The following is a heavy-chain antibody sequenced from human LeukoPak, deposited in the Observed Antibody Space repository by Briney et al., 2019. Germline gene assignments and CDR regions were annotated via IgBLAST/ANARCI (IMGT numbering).Heavy chain of an antibody. Sequence: SETLSLTCTASGGSISSSSYYWGWIRQPPGKGLEWIGSIYYSGSTHYNPSLKSRVTISVDTSKNQFSLKLSSVTAADTAVYYCASSLGATYPQVYWGQGTLVTVSS. J-gene: IGHJ4*02. CDR1: GGSISSSSYY. CDR3: ASSLGATYPQVY. D-gene: IGHD2-2*01. V-gene: IGHV4-39*01. CDR2: IYYSGST.